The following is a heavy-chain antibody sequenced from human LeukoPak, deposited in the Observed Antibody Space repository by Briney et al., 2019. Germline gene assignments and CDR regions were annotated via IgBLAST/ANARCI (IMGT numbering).Heavy chain of an antibody. CDR3: ARDPLLCSSSSDY. D-gene: IGHD6-6*01. Sequence: AGSLRLSCAASGFTFSGYAMHWVRQAPGKGLEWVAVISYDGSNKYYADSVKGRFTISRDNSKNTLYLQMNSLRAEDTAVYYCARDPLLCSSSSDYWGQGTLVTVSS. CDR1: GFTFSGYA. CDR2: ISYDGSNK. V-gene: IGHV3-30-3*01. J-gene: IGHJ4*02.